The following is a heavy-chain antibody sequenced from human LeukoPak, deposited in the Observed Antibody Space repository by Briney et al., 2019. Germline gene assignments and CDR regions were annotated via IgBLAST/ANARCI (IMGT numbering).Heavy chain of an antibody. J-gene: IGHJ4*02. CDR2: IYSDGST. CDR1: GFTVRSNY. D-gene: IGHD6-19*01. Sequence: GGSLRLSCAVSGFTVRSNYMNWVRQAPGKGLEWVSIIYSDGSTYYADSVKGRFTISRDNSRNTLYFQMNSLRAEDTAVYYCARGGDTSGSPFDYWGQGTLVTVSS. V-gene: IGHV3-53*01. CDR3: ARGGDTSGSPFDY.